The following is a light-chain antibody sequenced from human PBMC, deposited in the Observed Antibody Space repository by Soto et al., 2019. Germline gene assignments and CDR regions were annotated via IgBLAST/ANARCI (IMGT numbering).Light chain of an antibody. J-gene: IGLJ1*01. CDR2: EVV. CDR1: RNDIGAYEF. Sequence: QSALTEQPWESGYPGEAVTISYTGTRNDIGAYEFVSWYQHHPGKAPKLIIYEVVQRPSGVPDRFSGSKSGNTASLTVSGLQAADEADYYCKSYAGSNPYVFGTGTKVTV. CDR3: KSYAGSNPYV. V-gene: IGLV2-8*01.